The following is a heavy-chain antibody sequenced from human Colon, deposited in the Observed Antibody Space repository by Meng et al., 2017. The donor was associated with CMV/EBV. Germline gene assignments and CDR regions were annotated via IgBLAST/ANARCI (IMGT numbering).Heavy chain of an antibody. CDR1: GYTLTSYY. D-gene: IGHD2/OR15-2a*01. Sequence: ASVKVSCKASGYTLTSYYIHWVRQSPGQGLEWMGTINPSVGTNSHGQKFQGRVTLTRNTSISTAYMELSSLRSEDTAVYYCARGQIGLDPWGQGTLVTVSS. V-gene: IGHV1-46*01. CDR2: INPSVGTN. CDR3: ARGQIGLDP. J-gene: IGHJ5*02.